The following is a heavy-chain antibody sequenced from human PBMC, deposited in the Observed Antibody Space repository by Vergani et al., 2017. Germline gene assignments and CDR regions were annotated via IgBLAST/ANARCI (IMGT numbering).Heavy chain of an antibody. CDR1: GFSFNSYW. Sequence: DVHLAESGGGFFQPGGSLRLSCSASGFSFNSYWMHWVRQVPGKGLLWVSRIKRDGSITAYADSVKGRFTISRDNAKNTLYLQMNSLRAEDTAVYYCARVDSSSWYLNWFDPWGQGTLVTVSS. V-gene: IGHV3-74*03. J-gene: IGHJ5*02. CDR3: ARVDSSSWYLNWFDP. CDR2: IKRDGSIT. D-gene: IGHD6-13*01.